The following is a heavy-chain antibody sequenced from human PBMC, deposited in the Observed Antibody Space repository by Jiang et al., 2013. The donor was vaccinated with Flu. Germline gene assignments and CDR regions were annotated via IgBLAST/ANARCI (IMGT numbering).Heavy chain of an antibody. CDR1: GGTFSSYA. J-gene: IGHJ5*02. Sequence: SGAEVKKPGSSVKVSCKASGGTFSSYAISWVRQAPGQGLEWMGRIIPILGIANYAQKFQGRVTITADKSTSTAYMELSSLRSEDTAVYYCARRMSIAARHDNPLAYNWFDPGAREPWSPSPQ. D-gene: IGHD6-6*01. V-gene: IGHV1-69*04. CDR3: ARRMSIAARHDNPLAYNWFDP. CDR2: IIPILGIA.